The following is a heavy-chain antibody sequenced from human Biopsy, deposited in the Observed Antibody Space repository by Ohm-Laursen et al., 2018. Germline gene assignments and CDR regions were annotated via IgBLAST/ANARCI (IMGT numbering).Heavy chain of an antibody. D-gene: IGHD6-19*01. CDR1: GASVTSGSYY. CDR2: ISNIGST. V-gene: IGHV4-61*01. J-gene: IGHJ4*02. Sequence: SDTLSLTWTVSGASVTSGSYYWSCIRQPPGKGLEWLGYISNIGSTNYNPSLKSRVTISVDTSKNHFSLKLTSVTAADTAVYYCARESALAGDFDSWGQGTLVTVSS. CDR3: ARESALAGDFDS.